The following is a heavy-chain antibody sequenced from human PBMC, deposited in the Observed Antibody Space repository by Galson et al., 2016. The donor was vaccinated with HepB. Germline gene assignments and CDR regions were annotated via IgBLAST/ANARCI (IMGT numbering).Heavy chain of an antibody. J-gene: IGHJ6*02. V-gene: IGHV3-33*01. CDR3: VATGAHYYYGMDV. Sequence: SLRLSCAASGFTFTDYAMHWVRQAPGKGLDWVAVIWYDGSIKYYADSVKGRFTISRDNSKNTLYLQMNSLRAEDTAVYYCVATGAHYYYGMDVWGRGPTVIFS. D-gene: IGHD3-10*01. CDR1: GFTFTDYA. CDR2: IWYDGSIK.